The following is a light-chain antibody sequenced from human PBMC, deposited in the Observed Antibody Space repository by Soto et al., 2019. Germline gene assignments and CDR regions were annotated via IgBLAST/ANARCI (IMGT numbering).Light chain of an antibody. CDR2: AAS. CDR3: QQSYTTPRT. CDR1: QSISNF. V-gene: IGKV1-39*01. Sequence: DIQMTQSPSSLSASVGDRVTITCRASQSISNFLNWYQHKPGKAPKLLIYAASSLQSGVTSRFSGSGSGTDFTLTISSLQPEDSATYYCQQSYTTPRTFGQGTKLEIK. J-gene: IGKJ2*01.